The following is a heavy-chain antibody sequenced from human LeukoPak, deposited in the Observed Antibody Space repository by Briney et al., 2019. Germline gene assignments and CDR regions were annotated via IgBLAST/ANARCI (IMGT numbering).Heavy chain of an antibody. D-gene: IGHD3-3*01. Sequence: GRPLRLSCAASGFTFSSYSMNWVRQAPGKGLEWVSSISSSSSYIYYADSVKGRFTISRDNAKNSLYLQMNSLRAEDTAVYYCARGPYYDFWSGYMTSYNWFDPWGQGTLVTVSS. V-gene: IGHV3-21*01. CDR2: ISSSSSYI. CDR1: GFTFSSYS. CDR3: ARGPYYDFWSGYMTSYNWFDP. J-gene: IGHJ5*02.